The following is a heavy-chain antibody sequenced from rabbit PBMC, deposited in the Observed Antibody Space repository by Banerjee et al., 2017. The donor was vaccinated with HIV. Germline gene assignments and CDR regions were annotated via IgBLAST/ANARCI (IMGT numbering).Heavy chain of an antibody. V-gene: IGHV1S43*01. Sequence: QQQLEESGGGLVKPGGTLTLTCKASGIDFSSYYYMCWVRQAPGKGLELIACIYTVLGRTWYASWVNGRFTISRSTSLNTVDLKMTSLTAADTATYFCARAVSSGRGGFFNLWGPGTLVTVS. CDR2: IYTVLGRT. CDR3: ARAVSSGRGGFFNL. D-gene: IGHD4-1*01. CDR1: GIDFSSYYY. J-gene: IGHJ4*01.